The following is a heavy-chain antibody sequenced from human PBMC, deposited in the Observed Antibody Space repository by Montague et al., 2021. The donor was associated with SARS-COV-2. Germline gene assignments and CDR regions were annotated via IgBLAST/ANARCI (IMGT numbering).Heavy chain of an antibody. D-gene: IGHD5-12*01. CDR1: GFIFSDYY. V-gene: IGHV3-11*01. J-gene: IGHJ3*02. CDR2: ICGSGSKT. CDR3: AREQGGYGTFDI. Sequence: SLRLSCSASGFIFSDYYMTWIRQAPGKGLEWVSHICGSGSKTYYADSVKGRFTISRDTANNSVYLQMNFLGAEDTAVYYCAREQGGYGTFDIWGQGTMVTVSS.